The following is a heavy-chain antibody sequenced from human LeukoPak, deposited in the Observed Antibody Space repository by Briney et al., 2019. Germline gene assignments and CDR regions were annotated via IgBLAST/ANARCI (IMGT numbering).Heavy chain of an antibody. D-gene: IGHD3-10*01. CDR2: ISNSGST. J-gene: IGHJ4*02. CDR1: GASISSYY. Sequence: SETLSLTCSVSGASISSYYWSWMRQPPGKGLEWIGYISNSGSTNYNPSLKSRVTISVDTSKNQFSLNLNSMTAADTAVYYCATVAVIRGVTYFDYWGQGTLVTVSS. CDR3: ATVAVIRGVTYFDY. V-gene: IGHV4-59*08.